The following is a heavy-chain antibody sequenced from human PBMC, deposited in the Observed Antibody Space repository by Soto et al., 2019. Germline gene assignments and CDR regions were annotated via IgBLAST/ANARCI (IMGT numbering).Heavy chain of an antibody. Sequence: SETLCLTCAVSGGSISSGGYSWSWIRQPPGKGLEWIGYIYHSGSTYYNPSLKSRVTISVDRSKNQFSLKLSSVTAADTAVYYCARDRSAGYYDSSGYWRSYYYYGMDVWGQGTTVTVSS. CDR3: ARDRSAGYYDSSGYWRSYYYYGMDV. J-gene: IGHJ6*02. CDR2: IYHSGST. V-gene: IGHV4-30-2*01. CDR1: GGSISSGGYS. D-gene: IGHD3-22*01.